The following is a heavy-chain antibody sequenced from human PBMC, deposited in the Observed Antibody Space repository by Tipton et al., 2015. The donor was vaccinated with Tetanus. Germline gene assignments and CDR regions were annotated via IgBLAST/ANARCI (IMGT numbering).Heavy chain of an antibody. CDR1: GGSISSFNYY. Sequence: TLSLTCTVSGGSISSFNYYWGWIRQPPGKGLEWIGSIYYSGSTYYNPSLRSRVTMSVDTSKIQFSLKVSSVTAADTAVYYCARDKDDPIAAADSWGQGTLVTVSS. D-gene: IGHD6-13*01. CDR2: IYYSGST. V-gene: IGHV4-39*02. CDR3: ARDKDDPIAAADS. J-gene: IGHJ4*02.